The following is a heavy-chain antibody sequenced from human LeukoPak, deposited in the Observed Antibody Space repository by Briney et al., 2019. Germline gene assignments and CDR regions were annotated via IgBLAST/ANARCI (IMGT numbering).Heavy chain of an antibody. CDR2: ISDSGGST. V-gene: IGHV3-23*01. CDR1: GFTFRSYA. D-gene: IGHD3-22*01. Sequence: GGSLRLSCAASGFTFRSYAMSWVRQAPGKGLEWVSGISDSGGSTYYADSVKGRFTISRDSSKNMLYLQMNSLRGDDTAVYYCARYYYDSSGFSQTFFDYWGQGTLVTVSS. J-gene: IGHJ4*02. CDR3: ARYYYDSSGFSQTFFDY.